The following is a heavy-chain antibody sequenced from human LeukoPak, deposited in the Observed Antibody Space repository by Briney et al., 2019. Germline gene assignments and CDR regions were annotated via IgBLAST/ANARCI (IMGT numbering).Heavy chain of an antibody. CDR3: ARERKTSSLSVGATGSDI. J-gene: IGHJ3*02. Sequence: SETLSLTCTVSGGSISTYYWSWIRQPPGKGLEWIGYIYYSGSTNYNPSLKSRVTISVDTSKNQFSLKLSSVTAADTAVYYCARERKTSSLSVGATGSDIWGQGTMVTVSS. D-gene: IGHD1-26*01. CDR2: IYYSGST. CDR1: GGSISTYY. V-gene: IGHV4-59*01.